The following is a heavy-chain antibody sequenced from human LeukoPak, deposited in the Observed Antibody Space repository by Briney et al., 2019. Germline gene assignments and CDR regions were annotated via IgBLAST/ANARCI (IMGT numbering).Heavy chain of an antibody. D-gene: IGHD3-3*01. CDR3: ARQTYYDFWSGYYESDY. J-gene: IGHJ4*02. CDR2: ISAYNGNT. CDR1: GYTFTSYG. V-gene: IGHV1-18*01. Sequence: GASVKVSCKASGYTFTSYGISWVRQAPGQGLEWMGWISAYNGNTNYAQKLQGRVTMTTDTSTSTAYMELRSLRSDDTAVYYCARQTYYDFWSGYYESDYWGQGTLVTVSS.